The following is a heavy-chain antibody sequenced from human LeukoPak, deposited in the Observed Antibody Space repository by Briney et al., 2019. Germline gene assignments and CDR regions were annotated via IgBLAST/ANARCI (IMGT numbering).Heavy chain of an antibody. CDR3: ARDLGPSGYENWYFDL. J-gene: IGHJ2*01. CDR2: IIPIFGTA. CDR1: GGTFSSYA. V-gene: IGHV1-69*13. D-gene: IGHD5-12*01. Sequence: ASVKVSCRASGGTFSSYAISWVRQAPGQGLEWMGGIIPIFGTANYAQKFQGRVTITADESTSTAYMELSSLRSEDTAVYYCARDLGPSGYENWYFDLWGRGTLVTVSS.